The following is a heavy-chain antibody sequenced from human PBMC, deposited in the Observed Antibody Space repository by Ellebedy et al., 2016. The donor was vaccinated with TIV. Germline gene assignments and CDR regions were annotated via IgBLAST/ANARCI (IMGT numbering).Heavy chain of an antibody. CDR1: GFTFSNYG. V-gene: IGHV3-33*01. CDR3: ARACNLRRDSFDF. J-gene: IGHJ3*01. Sequence: PGGSLRLSCAASGFTFSNYGMHWVRQAPGRGLEWVAVIWYDGNNKYYADSVKGRFAISRDNSKNTLYLQMNSLRAADTAVYFCARACNLRRDSFDFWGQGTMVTVSS. CDR2: IWYDGNNK.